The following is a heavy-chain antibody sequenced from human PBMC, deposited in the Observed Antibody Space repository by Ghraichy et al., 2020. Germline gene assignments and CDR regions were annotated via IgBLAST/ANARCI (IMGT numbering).Heavy chain of an antibody. Sequence: GGSLRLSCVASGFPFGSYGMHWVRQAPGKGLEWVAVVSYDGNDKYYADSVKGRFTISRDNSKNTLYLQMNSLRAEDTAVYYCARRFTGHCSGGDCYSLVYWGQGTLVTVSS. CDR3: ARRFTGHCSGGDCYSLVY. V-gene: IGHV3-30*03. J-gene: IGHJ4*02. CDR2: VSYDGNDK. CDR1: GFPFGSYG. D-gene: IGHD2-15*01.